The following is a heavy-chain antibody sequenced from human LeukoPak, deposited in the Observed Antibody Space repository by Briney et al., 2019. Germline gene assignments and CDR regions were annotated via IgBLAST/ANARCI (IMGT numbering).Heavy chain of an antibody. D-gene: IGHD6-19*01. J-gene: IGHJ5*02. Sequence: PSETLSLTCAVSGGSISSSNYYWGWIRQPPGQGLEWIGSIYYSGNTYYNPSLKSRVTISVDTFKNQFSLKLSSVTATDTAVYYCARRRAGRDWFDPWGQGTLVTVSS. CDR2: IYYSGNT. CDR1: GGSISSSNYY. CDR3: ARRRAGRDWFDP. V-gene: IGHV4-39*01.